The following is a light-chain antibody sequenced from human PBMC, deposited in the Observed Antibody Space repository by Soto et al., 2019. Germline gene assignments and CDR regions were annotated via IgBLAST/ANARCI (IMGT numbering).Light chain of an antibody. Sequence: EIVLTQSPAILSVSPGEIATLSCMANQSISSNLAWYQQKPGQAPRLLIYGAATRATGIPARFSGSGSGTDFTLTINSLQSEDFAVYYCQMYNNWVGTFGGGTKVDIK. V-gene: IGKV3-15*01. J-gene: IGKJ4*01. CDR3: QMYNNWVGT. CDR1: QSISSN. CDR2: GAA.